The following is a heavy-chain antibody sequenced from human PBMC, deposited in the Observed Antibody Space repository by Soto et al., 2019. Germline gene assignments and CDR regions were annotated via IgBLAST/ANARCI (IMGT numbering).Heavy chain of an antibody. V-gene: IGHV1-69*12. Sequence: QVELVESGAEVKKPGSSVTVSCKASVGTFSSYAISWVRQAPGQGLEWMGGIIPIFGTATYAQRFQGRVTITADESTRTACMQLSSLRSEDRAMYYCTKTPENYYYGMYLWGQGTTLTFSS. CDR2: IIPIFGTA. J-gene: IGHJ6*02. CDR1: VGTFSSYA. CDR3: TKTPENYYYGMYL.